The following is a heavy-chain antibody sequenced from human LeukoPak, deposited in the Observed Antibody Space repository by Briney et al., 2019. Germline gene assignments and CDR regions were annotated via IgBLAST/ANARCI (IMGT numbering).Heavy chain of an antibody. V-gene: IGHV3-30*02. J-gene: IGHJ3*02. CDR1: GFTFSSYG. CDR2: IRYDGSNK. D-gene: IGHD1-26*01. CDR3: ANDPPNPRIVGAIHQQDAFDI. Sequence: PGGSLRLSCAASGFTFSSYGMHWVRQAPGKGLEWVAFIRYDGSNKYYADSVKGRFTISRDNSKNTLYLQMNSLRAEDTAVYYCANDPPNPRIVGAIHQQDAFDIWGQGTMVTVSS.